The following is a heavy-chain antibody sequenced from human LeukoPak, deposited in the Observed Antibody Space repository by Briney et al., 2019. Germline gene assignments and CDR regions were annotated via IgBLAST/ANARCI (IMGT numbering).Heavy chain of an antibody. V-gene: IGHV1-46*01. Sequence: ASVKVSCKASGYTFTKYFMHWVRQAPGQGLEWMGIINPRGGSTGYAQKFQGRITMTTDMSTRTVYMELSSLKSEDTAVYYCARRDCVGDCYSNWFDPWGQGTLVTVSS. CDR2: INPRGGST. CDR3: ARRDCVGDCYSNWFDP. J-gene: IGHJ5*02. CDR1: GYTFTKYF. D-gene: IGHD2-21*02.